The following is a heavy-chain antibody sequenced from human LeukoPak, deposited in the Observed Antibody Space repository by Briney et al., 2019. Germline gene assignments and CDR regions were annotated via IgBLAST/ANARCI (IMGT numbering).Heavy chain of an antibody. Sequence: ASVKVSFKASGGTFSIYAISWVRQAPGQGVEWMGGIIPIFGTANYAQKFQGRVTITADESTSTAYMQLSSLRSDDTAVYYCARVNSGSYFPYYYYYYYMDVWGKGTTVTVSS. D-gene: IGHD1-26*01. V-gene: IGHV1-69*01. CDR1: GGTFSIYA. CDR2: IIPIFGTA. CDR3: ARVNSGSYFPYYYYYYYMDV. J-gene: IGHJ6*03.